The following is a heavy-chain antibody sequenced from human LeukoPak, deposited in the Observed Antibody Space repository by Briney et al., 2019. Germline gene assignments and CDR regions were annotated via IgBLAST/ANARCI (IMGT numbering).Heavy chain of an antibody. J-gene: IGHJ4*02. CDR1: GCTFTSYD. CDR3: ARGPADILTGYYTWGYYFDY. Sequence: ASVKVSCKASGCTFTSYDINWVRQATGQGLEWMGWMNPNSGNTGYAQKFQGRVTMTRNTSISTAYVELSSLRSEDTAVYYCARGPADILTGYYTWGYYFDYWGQGTLVTVSS. D-gene: IGHD3-9*01. V-gene: IGHV1-8*01. CDR2: MNPNSGNT.